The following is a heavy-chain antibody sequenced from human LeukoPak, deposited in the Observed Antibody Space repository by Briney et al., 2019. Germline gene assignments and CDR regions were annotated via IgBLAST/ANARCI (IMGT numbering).Heavy chain of an antibody. Sequence: PGGSLRLSCAASGFTFSNYWMSWVRQAPGKGLEWVANIKQDGSEKYYVDSVKGRFTISRGNAKNTLYLQMNNLRAEDTAVYYCARPDCSSTSCYANFDYWGQGTLVTVSS. CDR1: GFTFSNYW. J-gene: IGHJ4*02. CDR3: ARPDCSSTSCYANFDY. D-gene: IGHD2-2*01. V-gene: IGHV3-7*01. CDR2: IKQDGSEK.